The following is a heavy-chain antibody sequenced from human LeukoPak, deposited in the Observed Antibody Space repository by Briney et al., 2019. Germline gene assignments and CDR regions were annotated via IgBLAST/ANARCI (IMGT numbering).Heavy chain of an antibody. CDR2: IIPIFGTA. Sequence: GASVKVSCKASGGTFSSYAISWVRQAPGQGLEWMGGIIPIFGTANYAQEFQGRVTITADESTSTAYMELSSLRSEDTAVYYWARCFVEWLLPLSCGMAGWGKGTSVTVSS. CDR3: ARCFVEWLLPLSCGMAG. V-gene: IGHV1-69*13. J-gene: IGHJ6*04. CDR1: GGTFSSYA. D-gene: IGHD3-22*01.